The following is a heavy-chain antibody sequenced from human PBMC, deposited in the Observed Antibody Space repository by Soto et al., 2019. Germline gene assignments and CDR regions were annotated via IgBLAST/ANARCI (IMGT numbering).Heavy chain of an antibody. V-gene: IGHV4-59*02. CDR1: GGSVSVYY. Sequence: SETLSLTCTISGGSVSVYYWSWIRQSTGQGLEWIGYIYASGSPYYNPSLRSRVAISADTSKNQISLKLTSPTAADTAVYYCARGVGSSPPQYWGRGTLVTVSS. D-gene: IGHD1-26*01. CDR3: ARGVGSSPPQY. J-gene: IGHJ4*02. CDR2: IYASGSP.